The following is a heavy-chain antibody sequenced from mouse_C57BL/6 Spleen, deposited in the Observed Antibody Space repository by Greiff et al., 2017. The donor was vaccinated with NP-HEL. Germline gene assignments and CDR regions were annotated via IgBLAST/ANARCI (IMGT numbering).Heavy chain of an antibody. CDR3: ARRDWDDYPYAMDY. CDR1: GYTFTSYW. Sequence: QVHVKQSGAELAKPGASVKLSCKASGYTFTSYWMHWVKQRPGQGLEWIGYINPSSGYTKYNQKFKDKATLTADKSSSTAYMQLSSLTYEDSAVYYCARRDWDDYPYAMDYWGQGTSVTVSS. J-gene: IGHJ4*01. CDR2: INPSSGYT. D-gene: IGHD2-4*01. V-gene: IGHV1-7*01.